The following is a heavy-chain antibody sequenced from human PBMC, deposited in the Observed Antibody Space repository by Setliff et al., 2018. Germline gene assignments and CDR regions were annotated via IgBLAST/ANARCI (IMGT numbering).Heavy chain of an antibody. J-gene: IGHJ6*03. CDR2: IYTSGST. D-gene: IGHD2-21*02. Sequence: SETLSLTCTVSGGSISSGTYYWSWIRQPAGKGLEWIGRIYTSGSTNYNPSLKSRVTMSLDTSKNQFSLKLTSVTAADTALYYCARDLNVDDCGGDCHLPFYYYYLDVWGKGTTVTVSS. V-gene: IGHV4-61*02. CDR3: ARDLNVDDCGGDCHLPFYYYYLDV. CDR1: GGSISSGTYY.